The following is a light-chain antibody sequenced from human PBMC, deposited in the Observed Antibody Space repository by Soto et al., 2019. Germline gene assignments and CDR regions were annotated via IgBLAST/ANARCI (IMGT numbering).Light chain of an antibody. CDR3: CSYATGSTLV. CDR1: SSDVGSYNL. Sequence: QSALTQPASVSGSPGQSITISCTGTSSDVGSYNLVSWYQQHPGKAPKLMIYEGSKRPSGVSDRFSGSKSGNTASLTISGLQAEDETDYYCCSYATGSTLVFGGGTKVTGL. V-gene: IGLV2-23*01. CDR2: EGS. J-gene: IGLJ2*01.